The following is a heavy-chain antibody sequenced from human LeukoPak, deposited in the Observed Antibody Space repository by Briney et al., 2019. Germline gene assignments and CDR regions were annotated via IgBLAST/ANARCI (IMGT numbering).Heavy chain of an antibody. CDR3: ARGAAGTTPDYYYFGLDV. CDR1: GYRFTDYW. V-gene: IGHV5-51*01. J-gene: IGHJ6*02. D-gene: IGHD1-7*01. Sequence: GESLKISCKGSGYRFTDYWIGWMRQMPGKGLEWMGIIYPGDSDTRYSPSFQGQVIISADKSINTAHLQWSSLKASDTAMYYCARGAAGTTPDYYYFGLDVWGQGTTVRVSS. CDR2: IYPGDSDT.